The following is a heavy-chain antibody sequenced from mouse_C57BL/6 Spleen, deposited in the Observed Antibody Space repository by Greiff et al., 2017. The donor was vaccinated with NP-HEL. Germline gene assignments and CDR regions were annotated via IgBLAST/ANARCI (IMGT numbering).Heavy chain of an antibody. CDR1: GFTFSSYA. V-gene: IGHV5-4*01. Sequence: EVKVVESGGGLVKPGGSLKLSCAASGFTFSSYAMSWVRQTPEKRLEWVATISDGGSYTYYPDNVKGRFTISRDNAKNNLYLQMGHLKSEDTAMYYCARDELGFAYWGQGTLVTVSA. CDR2: ISDGGSYT. CDR3: ARDELGFAY. J-gene: IGHJ3*01.